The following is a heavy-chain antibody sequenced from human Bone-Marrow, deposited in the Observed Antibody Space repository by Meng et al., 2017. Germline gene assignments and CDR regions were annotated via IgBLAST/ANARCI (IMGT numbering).Heavy chain of an antibody. J-gene: IGHJ4*02. CDR2: IYNSGST. Sequence: QVQLQESGPGLVKPSQTLSPTCTVSGGSISSGDYYWSWIRQPPGKGLEWSGYIYNSGSTYYHPSLKSRVTISVDTSKNQFSLKLRFVTAADTAVYYCAREGRSHQVGVSVYWGQGNLVTVSS. V-gene: IGHV4-30-4*01. D-gene: IGHD2-21*01. CDR1: GGSISSGDYY. CDR3: AREGRSHQVGVSVY.